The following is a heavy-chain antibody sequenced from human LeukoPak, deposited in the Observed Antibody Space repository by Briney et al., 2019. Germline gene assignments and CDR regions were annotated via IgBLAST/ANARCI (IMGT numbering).Heavy chain of an antibody. V-gene: IGHV3-30*04. D-gene: IGHD2-15*01. Sequence: PGGSLRLSCAASGFTFSSYAMHWVRQAPGKGLEWVAVISYDGSNKYYADSVKGRFTISRDNAKNTLYLQMNSLRAEDTAVYYCARAGSGGSCYPPCHYYYMDVWGKGTTVTVSS. CDR1: GFTFSSYA. J-gene: IGHJ6*03. CDR2: ISYDGSNK. CDR3: ARAGSGGSCYPPCHYYYMDV.